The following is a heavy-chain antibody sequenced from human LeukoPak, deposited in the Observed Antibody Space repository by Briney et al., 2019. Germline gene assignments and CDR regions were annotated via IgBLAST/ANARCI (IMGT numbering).Heavy chain of an antibody. CDR2: IRYDGSNK. J-gene: IGHJ4*02. Sequence: PGGSLRLSCATSGFTFSSYGMHWVRQAPGKGLEWVAFIRYDGSNKYYADSVKGRFTISRDNSKNTLYLQMNSLRAEDTAVYYCATLDTAMITKPYYFDYWGQGTLLTVSS. CDR3: ATLDTAMITKPYYFDY. V-gene: IGHV3-30*02. CDR1: GFTFSSYG. D-gene: IGHD5-18*01.